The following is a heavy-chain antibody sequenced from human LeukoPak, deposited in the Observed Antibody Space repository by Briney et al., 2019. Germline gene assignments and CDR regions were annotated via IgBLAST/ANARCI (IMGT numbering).Heavy chain of an antibody. J-gene: IGHJ6*02. CDR2: ITSSSSYI. Sequence: PGGSLRLSCAASGFTFSTYRMNWVRQAPGKGLEWVSSITSSSSYIYYADSLKGRFTISRDNAKNSLYLQMNSLRAEDTAVYYCARRAGSPYYYYGMDVWGQGTTVTVSS. D-gene: IGHD3-10*01. V-gene: IGHV3-21*01. CDR3: ARRAGSPYYYYGMDV. CDR1: GFTFSTYR.